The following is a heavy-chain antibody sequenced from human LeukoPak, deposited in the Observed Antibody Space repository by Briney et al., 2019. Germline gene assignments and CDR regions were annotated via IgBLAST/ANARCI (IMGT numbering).Heavy chain of an antibody. CDR1: GFYFANYA. J-gene: IGHJ4*02. Sequence: GGSLRLSCAASGFYFANYAMSWVRQAPGKGLERVSATVGGGSPNTYHADSVKGRFTISRDNSKNTLFLQMNSLRAEDTAIYYCTKAPIVSCSGAFCYPFDSWGQGTLVTVSS. D-gene: IGHD2-15*01. V-gene: IGHV3-23*01. CDR2: TVGGGSPNT. CDR3: TKAPIVSCSGAFCYPFDS.